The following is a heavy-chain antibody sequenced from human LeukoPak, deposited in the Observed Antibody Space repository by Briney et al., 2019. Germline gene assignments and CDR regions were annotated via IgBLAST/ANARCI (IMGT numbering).Heavy chain of an antibody. J-gene: IGHJ5*02. CDR3: ARKNWVAAAGTNWFDP. Sequence: SETLSLTCAVYGGSFSGYYWSWIRQPPGKGLEWIGEINHSGSTNYNPSLKSRVTISVDTSKNQFSLKLSSVTAADTAVYYCARKNWVAAAGTNWFDPWGQGTLVTVSS. D-gene: IGHD6-13*01. V-gene: IGHV4-34*01. CDR2: INHSGST. CDR1: GGSFSGYY.